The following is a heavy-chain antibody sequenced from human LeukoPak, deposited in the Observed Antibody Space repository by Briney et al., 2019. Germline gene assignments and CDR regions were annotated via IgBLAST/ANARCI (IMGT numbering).Heavy chain of an antibody. J-gene: IGHJ4*02. D-gene: IGHD6-19*01. CDR3: ATLGIAVAGRDFDY. Sequence: PGRSLRLSCAASGVTFSSYAMHWVRQAPGKGLEWVAVISYDGSNKYYADSVKGRFTISRDNSKNTLYLQMNSLRAEDTAVYYCATLGIAVAGRDFDYWGQGTLVTVSS. CDR1: GVTFSSYA. CDR2: ISYDGSNK. V-gene: IGHV3-30-3*01.